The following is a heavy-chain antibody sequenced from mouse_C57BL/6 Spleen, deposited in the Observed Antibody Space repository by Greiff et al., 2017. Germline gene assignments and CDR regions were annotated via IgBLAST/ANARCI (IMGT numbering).Heavy chain of an antibody. Sequence: VQLQQPGAELVRPGSSVKLSCKASGYTFTSYWMHWVKQRPIQGLEWIGNIDPSDSETHYNQKFKDKATLTVDKSSSTAYMQLSSLTSEDTAVYYCAREGDGNFYWYFDVWGTGTTVTVSS. CDR1: GYTFTSYW. D-gene: IGHD2-1*01. V-gene: IGHV1-52*01. J-gene: IGHJ1*03. CDR2: IDPSDSET. CDR3: AREGDGNFYWYFDV.